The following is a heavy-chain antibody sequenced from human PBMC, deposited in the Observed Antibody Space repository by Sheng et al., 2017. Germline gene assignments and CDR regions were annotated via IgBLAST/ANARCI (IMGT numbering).Heavy chain of an antibody. V-gene: IGHV4-34*01. CDR1: GGSFSGYY. CDR2: INHSGST. CDR3: ARGPPGGMDV. J-gene: IGHJ6*02. Sequence: QVQLQQWGAGLLKPSETLSLTCAVYGGSFSGYYWSWIRQPPGKGLEWIGEINHSGSTNYNPSLKSRVTISVDTSKNQFSLKLSSVTAADTAVYYCARGPPGGMDVWGQGTTVTVSS.